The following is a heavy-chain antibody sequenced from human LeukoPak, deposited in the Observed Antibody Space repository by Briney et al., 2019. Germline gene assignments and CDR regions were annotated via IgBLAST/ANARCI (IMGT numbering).Heavy chain of an antibody. CDR3: ARGHRENYYYYMDV. CDR1: GGTFSSYA. CDR2: TIPIFGTA. J-gene: IGHJ6*03. Sequence: GSSVKVSCKASGGTFSSYAISWVRQAPGQGLEWMGGTIPIFGTANYAQKFQGRVTITTDESTSTAYMELSSLRSEDTAVYYCARGHRENYYYYMDVWGKGTTVTVSS. D-gene: IGHD5-24*01. V-gene: IGHV1-69*05.